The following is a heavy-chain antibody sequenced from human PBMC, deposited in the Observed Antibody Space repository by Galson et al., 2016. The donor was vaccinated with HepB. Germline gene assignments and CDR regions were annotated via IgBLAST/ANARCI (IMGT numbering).Heavy chain of an antibody. Sequence: SLRLSCAASGLTFSSYAMSWVRQAPGKGLEWVSGISGSGDSTNYADSVKGRFTISRDNSKDTVYLQMNSLRAEDTALYYCATDGASRRDILTGLFDYWGQGTLVTVSS. CDR1: GLTFSSYA. V-gene: IGHV3-23*01. CDR3: ATDGASRRDILTGLFDY. CDR2: ISGSGDST. J-gene: IGHJ4*02. D-gene: IGHD3-9*01.